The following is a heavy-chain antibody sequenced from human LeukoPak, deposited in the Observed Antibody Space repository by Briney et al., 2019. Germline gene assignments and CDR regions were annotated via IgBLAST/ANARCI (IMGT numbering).Heavy chain of an antibody. CDR3: ARDGIVGVTAFDY. Sequence: PGGSLRLSCAASTFTFSTYSMNWVRQAPGKGLEWVSSISRSSSYIYYADSVKGRFTISRDNAKNSLYLQMNSLRADDTAVYYCARDGIVGVTAFDYWGQGTLVTVSS. CDR2: ISRSSSYI. D-gene: IGHD1-26*01. J-gene: IGHJ4*02. CDR1: TFTFSTYS. V-gene: IGHV3-21*01.